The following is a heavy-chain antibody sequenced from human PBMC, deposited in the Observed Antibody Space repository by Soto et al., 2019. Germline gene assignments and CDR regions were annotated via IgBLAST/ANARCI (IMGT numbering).Heavy chain of an antibody. CDR2: MNADNGNT. CDR1: GYTFTNYA. J-gene: IGHJ6*03. V-gene: IGHV1-8*02. D-gene: IGHD3-3*01. CDR3: ARRSYYDFWSGYYYYYYYMDV. Sequence: ASVKVSCKASGYTFTNYAMHWVRQAPGQRLEWMGWMNADNGNTGYAQKFQGRVTMTRNTSISTAYMELSSLRSEDTAVYYCARRSYYDFWSGYYYYYYYMDVWGKGTTVTVSS.